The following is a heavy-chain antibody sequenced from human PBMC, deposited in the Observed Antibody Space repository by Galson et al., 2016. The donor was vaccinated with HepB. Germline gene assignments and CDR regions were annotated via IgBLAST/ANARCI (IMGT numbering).Heavy chain of an antibody. CDR2: IYSANSDT. J-gene: IGHJ4*02. Sequence: QSGAEVKKPGESLKISCKGSGSSFSHHWIGWVRQTPGKGLEWMGIIYSANSDTRYSPSFQGHISISVDNSISTLYLEWSSLEASDTATYYCARHPTTSGWEGFDNWGQGTQVTVSS. CDR3: ARHPTTSGWEGFDN. V-gene: IGHV5-51*01. D-gene: IGHD2-2*01. CDR1: GSSFSHHW.